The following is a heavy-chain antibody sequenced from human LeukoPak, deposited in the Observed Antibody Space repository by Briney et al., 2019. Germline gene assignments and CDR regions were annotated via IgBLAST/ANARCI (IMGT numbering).Heavy chain of an antibody. CDR1: GFTFDDYA. J-gene: IGHJ6*03. CDR2: IRSKAYSGTT. V-gene: IGHV3-49*03. Sequence: GGSLRLSCTASGFTFDDYAMSWFRKAPGKGLERVGFIRSKAYSGTTEYAASVKGRFTISRDDSKSIAYLQMNSLKTEDTAVYYCTRAQYYDFWSGYYMDVWGKGTTVTVSS. D-gene: IGHD3-3*01. CDR3: TRAQYYDFWSGYYMDV.